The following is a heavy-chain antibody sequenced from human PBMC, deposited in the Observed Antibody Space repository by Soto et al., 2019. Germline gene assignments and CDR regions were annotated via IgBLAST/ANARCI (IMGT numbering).Heavy chain of an antibody. CDR3: AKDPYSGYDLTFDY. CDR1: GFTFSSYA. J-gene: IGHJ4*02. D-gene: IGHD5-12*01. Sequence: PGGSLRLSCAASGFTFSSYAMSWVRQAPGKGLEWVSAICGSGGSTNYADSVKGRFTISRDNSKNTLYLQMNSLRAEDTAVYYCAKDPYSGYDLTFDYWGQGTLVTVSS. V-gene: IGHV3-23*01. CDR2: ICGSGGST.